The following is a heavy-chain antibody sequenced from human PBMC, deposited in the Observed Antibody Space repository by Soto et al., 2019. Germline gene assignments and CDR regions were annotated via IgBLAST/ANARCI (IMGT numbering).Heavy chain of an antibody. D-gene: IGHD2-2*01. CDR2: MNPNSGNT. CDR1: GYTFTSYD. CDR3: ARVGVFCSSTSCYHDY. V-gene: IGHV1-8*01. Sequence: QVQLVQSGAEVKKPGAPVKVSCKASGYTFTSYDINWVRQATGQGLEWMGWMNPNSGNTGYAQKVQGRVTMTRNTLISTAYMELSSLRSEDTAVYYCARVGVFCSSTSCYHDYWGQGTLVTVSS. J-gene: IGHJ4*02.